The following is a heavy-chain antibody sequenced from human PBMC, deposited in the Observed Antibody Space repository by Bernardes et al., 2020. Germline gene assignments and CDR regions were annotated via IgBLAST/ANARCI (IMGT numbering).Heavy chain of an antibody. CDR2: IHHSGRT. Sequence: SETLSLTCAVYGGSFSGNYWSWIRQPPGKGLEWIGEIHHSGRTNYNPSLKSRVTISVDTSKNQFSLKLSSVTAADTAVYYCARGRDGIWGQGTLVTVSS. V-gene: IGHV4-34*01. J-gene: IGHJ4*02. D-gene: IGHD1-26*01. CDR3: ARGRDGI. CDR1: GGSFSGNY.